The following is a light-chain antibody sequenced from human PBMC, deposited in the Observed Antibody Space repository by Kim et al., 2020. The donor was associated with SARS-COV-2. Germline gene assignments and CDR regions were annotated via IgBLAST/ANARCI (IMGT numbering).Light chain of an antibody. CDR1: SPNIGSNT. CDR3: AAWDDSLNGPV. J-gene: IGLJ3*02. Sequence: QSVLTQPPSASGTPGQRVTFTCSGSSPNIGSNTVNWYQQFPETAPKLLIYGNNQRPSGVPARFSGSKSGTSASLAISGLQSEDEADYYCAAWDDSLNGPVFGGGTQLTVL. V-gene: IGLV1-44*01. CDR2: GNN.